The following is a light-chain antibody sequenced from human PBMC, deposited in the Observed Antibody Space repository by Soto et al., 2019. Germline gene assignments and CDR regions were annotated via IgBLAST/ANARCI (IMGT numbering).Light chain of an antibody. Sequence: DIVMTQSPESLAVSLGERATINCKSSQSVLYSSNNKNYLSWYQQKPGQPPKLLIYWASTRESGVPDRFSGSASGTDFTLTISSLQAEDVAVYHCQQYYSTPHTFGQGTKLEIK. CDR3: QQYYSTPHT. CDR2: WAS. V-gene: IGKV4-1*01. J-gene: IGKJ2*01. CDR1: QSVLYSSNNKNY.